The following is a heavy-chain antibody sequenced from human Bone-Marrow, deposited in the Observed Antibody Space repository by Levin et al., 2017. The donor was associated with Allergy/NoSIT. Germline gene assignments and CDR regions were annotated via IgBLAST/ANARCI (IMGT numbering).Heavy chain of an antibody. V-gene: IGHV3-13*01. D-gene: IGHD1-14*01. CDR2: IAAAGAT. J-gene: IGHJ2*01. CDR1: GFTFSRYD. CDR3: AREGKEENGNWYFDL. Sequence: LTGGSLRLSCAASGFTFSRYDMHWVRQTTGERLEWVSGIAAAGATNYLGSVKGRFIISRENAENSLYLQMNSLGGGDTAVYYCAREGKEENGNWYFDLWGRGTLVTVSS.